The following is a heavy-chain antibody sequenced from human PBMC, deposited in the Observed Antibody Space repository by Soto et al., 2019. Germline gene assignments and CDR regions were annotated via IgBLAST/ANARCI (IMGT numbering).Heavy chain of an antibody. Sequence: PGGSLRLSCAASGFTFASYAMSWVRQAPGKGLEWVSGISGSGGNTYNADSVKCRFTISRDNSKNTLYLDMISLRAEDTAVYYCAKGLSIATAGTFDYWGQGTLVTVSS. CDR1: GFTFASYA. CDR2: ISGSGGNT. D-gene: IGHD6-13*01. J-gene: IGHJ4*02. CDR3: AKGLSIATAGTFDY. V-gene: IGHV3-23*01.